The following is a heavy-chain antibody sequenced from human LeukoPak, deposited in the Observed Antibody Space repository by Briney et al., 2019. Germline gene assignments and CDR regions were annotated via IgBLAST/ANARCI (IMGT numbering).Heavy chain of an antibody. CDR3: ARDNWIDC. J-gene: IGHJ5*01. CDR2: IGTSSTPI. CDR1: GFTFSKYS. Sequence: GGSLRLSCAASGFTFSKYSMTWVRQAPWKGLEWVPFIGTSSTPIYYADSVKGRFTISRDNTKNSLYLQMNSLKVEDTAIYYCARDNWIDCWGQGTLVTVSS. V-gene: IGHV3-48*04.